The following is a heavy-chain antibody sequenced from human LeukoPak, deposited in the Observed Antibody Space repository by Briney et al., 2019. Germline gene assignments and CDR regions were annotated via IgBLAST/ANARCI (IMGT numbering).Heavy chain of an antibody. Sequence: GGSLRLSCAASGFTYNSYAMSWVRQAPGKGLEWVSTFSGGGTTYYADPVKGRFTISGDNSHNTLYLQMNSLRAEDTAVYYCARGGQWLRFDYWGQGSLVTVSS. D-gene: IGHD6-19*01. J-gene: IGHJ4*02. CDR1: GFTYNSYA. CDR3: ARGGQWLRFDY. CDR2: FSGGGTT. V-gene: IGHV3-23*01.